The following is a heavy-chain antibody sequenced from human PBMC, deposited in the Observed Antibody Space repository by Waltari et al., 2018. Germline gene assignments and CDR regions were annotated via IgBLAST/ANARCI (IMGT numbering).Heavy chain of an antibody. D-gene: IGHD6-13*01. CDR1: GFTFSNNW. CDR3: TRGGDDSSWYWRN. Sequence: EVQLVESGGGLVQPGGSLRLSCAASGFTFSNNWMTWVRQAPGKGVEWVANLNQDGSDEYSVESVNGRFTISRDNAKNSLYLQLNSLRADDTAVYYCTRGGDDSSWYWRNWGQGTLVTVSS. V-gene: IGHV3-7*01. CDR2: LNQDGSDE. J-gene: IGHJ4*02.